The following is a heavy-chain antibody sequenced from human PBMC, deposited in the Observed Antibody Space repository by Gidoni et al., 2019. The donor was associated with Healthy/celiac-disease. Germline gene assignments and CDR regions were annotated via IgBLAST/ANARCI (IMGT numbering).Heavy chain of an antibody. D-gene: IGHD6-19*01. J-gene: IGHJ4*02. V-gene: IGHV3-23*01. CDR2: ISGSGGRT. CDR1: GFTLSSYA. CDR3: AKDSGSGWPRSFDY. Sequence: EVQLLESGGALVQPGGSLRLSCAASGFTLSSYAMSWVRQAPGKGLEWVSAISGSGGRTYYADSVKGRFTISRDNSKNTLYLQMNSLRAEDTAVYYCAKDSGSGWPRSFDYWGQGTLVTVSS.